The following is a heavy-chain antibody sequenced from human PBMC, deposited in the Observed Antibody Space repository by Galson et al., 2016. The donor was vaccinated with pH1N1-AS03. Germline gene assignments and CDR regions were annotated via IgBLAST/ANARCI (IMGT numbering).Heavy chain of an antibody. CDR1: GYAFTAYY. D-gene: IGHD6-13*01. Sequence: SVKVSCKASGYAFTAYYIHWVRQAPGQGLEWMGFVNTKTGVTIYAQKFKGRVTMTRDTSISTAYMELRGLGSDDSAFYYCARVEGIASTTGDWGQGSLITVSS. V-gene: IGHV1-2*02. J-gene: IGHJ4*02. CDR3: ARVEGIASTTGD. CDR2: VNTKTGVT.